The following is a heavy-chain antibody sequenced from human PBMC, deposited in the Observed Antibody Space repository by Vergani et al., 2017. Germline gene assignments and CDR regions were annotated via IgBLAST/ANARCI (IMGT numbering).Heavy chain of an antibody. J-gene: IGHJ4*02. CDR2: VSFRGDT. CDR3: ARSRIYYGAGSPDY. CDR1: GVSVTDYN. V-gene: IGHV4-59*02. Sequence: QLQLQESGPGLVKPSETLSLTCHVFGVSVTDYNCNWIRQAPGKGLEWMGYVSFRGDTLYDPSVKGRITISLNTSSNQFSLYLTSVTAADTAVYYCARSRIYYGAGSPDYWGQGTLVTVSA. D-gene: IGHD3-10*01.